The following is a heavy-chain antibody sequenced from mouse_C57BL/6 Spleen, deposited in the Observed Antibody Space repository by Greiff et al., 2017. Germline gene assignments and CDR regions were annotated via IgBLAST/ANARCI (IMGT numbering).Heavy chain of an antibody. CDR2: IYPGSGST. CDR1: GYTFTSYW. V-gene: IGHV1-55*01. Sequence: QVQLQQPGAELVKPGASVKMSCKASGYTFTSYWITWVKQRPGQGLEWIGDIYPGSGSTNYNEKFKSKATLTVDTSSSPAYMQLSSLTSEDSAVYYGARQITTVVHAMDYWGQGTSVTVSS. J-gene: IGHJ4*01. D-gene: IGHD1-1*01. CDR3: ARQITTVVHAMDY.